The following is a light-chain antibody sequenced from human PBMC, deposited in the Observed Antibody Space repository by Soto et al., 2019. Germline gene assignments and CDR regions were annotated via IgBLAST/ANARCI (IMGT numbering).Light chain of an antibody. CDR2: EVS. CDR3: TSYAGNNGV. V-gene: IGLV2-8*01. Sequence: QSVLTQPPSASGSPGQSVTISCTGTSSDVGGYNFVSWYQQHPGKAPKLMIYEVSKRPSGVPDRFSGSKSGNTASLTVSGLQTEDEADYYCTSYAGNNGVFGGGTKLTVL. CDR1: SSDVGGYNF. J-gene: IGLJ3*02.